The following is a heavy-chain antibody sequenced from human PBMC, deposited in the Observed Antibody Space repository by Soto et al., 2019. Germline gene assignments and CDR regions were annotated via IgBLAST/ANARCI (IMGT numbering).Heavy chain of an antibody. CDR1: GFTFTNCV. J-gene: IGHJ4*02. CDR3: AKGLLNGRWYAAD. D-gene: IGHD6-13*01. CDR2: ITTNGHT. Sequence: EVHLLESGGVLVQPGESPRLSCETSGFTFTNCVMTWVRQPPGKRLEWVSVITTNGHTDYADSVKGRFTISRDNSKNTVYLQMNSLRAEDTAIYYCAKGLLNGRWYAADWGQGTLVTVSS. V-gene: IGHV3-23*01.